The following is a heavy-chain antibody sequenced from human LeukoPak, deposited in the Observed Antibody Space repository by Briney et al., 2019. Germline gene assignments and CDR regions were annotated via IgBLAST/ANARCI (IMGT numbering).Heavy chain of an antibody. CDR2: FDPEDGET. V-gene: IGHV1-24*01. D-gene: IGHD3-10*01. Sequence: ASVKVSCKVSGYTLTELSMHWVRQAPGKGLEWMGGFDPEDGETIYAQKFQGRVTMTEDTSTDTAYMELSSLRSEDTAVYYCARDQASGSGSFQDYWGQGTLVTVSS. CDR3: ARDQASGSGSFQDY. CDR1: GYTLTELS. J-gene: IGHJ4*02.